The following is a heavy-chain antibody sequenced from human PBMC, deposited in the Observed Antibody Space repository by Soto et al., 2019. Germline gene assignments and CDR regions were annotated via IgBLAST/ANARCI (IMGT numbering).Heavy chain of an antibody. CDR3: ARGPPVHFWSRYGGFESGFWFDP. D-gene: IGHD3-3*02. CDR2: IYYSGST. J-gene: IGHJ5*02. V-gene: IGHV4-31*02. CDR1: GGCISSGCYY. Sequence: TLWLTGTVSGGCISSGCYYSSCIRHHPGKGLEWIGYIYYSGSTYYNPSLKSRVTISVDTSKNQFSLKLSSVTAADTAVYYCARGPPVHFWSRYGGFESGFWFDPWGQRTLVTVSS.